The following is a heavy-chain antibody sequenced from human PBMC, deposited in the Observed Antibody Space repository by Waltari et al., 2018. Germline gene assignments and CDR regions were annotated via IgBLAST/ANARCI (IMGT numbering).Heavy chain of an antibody. CDR2: ISSSSSTI. D-gene: IGHD6-19*01. Sequence: EVQLVESGGGLVQPGGSLRLSCAASGFTFSSYSMNWVRKAPGKGLEWVSYISSSSSTIYYADSVKGRFTISRDNAKNSLYLQMNSLRAEDTAVYYCARGRGGSGWSPGLWGQGTLVTVSS. J-gene: IGHJ4*02. V-gene: IGHV3-48*04. CDR3: ARGRGGSGWSPGL. CDR1: GFTFSSYS.